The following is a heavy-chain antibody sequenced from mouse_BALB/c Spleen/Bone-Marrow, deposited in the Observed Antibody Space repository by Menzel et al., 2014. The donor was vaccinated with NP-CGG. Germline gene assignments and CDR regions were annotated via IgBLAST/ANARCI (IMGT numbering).Heavy chain of an antibody. CDR2: ITNGGGAT. CDR1: GFTFNSNT. J-gene: IGHJ4*01. V-gene: IGHV5-12-2*01. Sequence: EVKLVESGGGLVQPGGSLKPSCAASGFTFNSNTMSWVRQTPEKRLEWVAYITNGGGATYYLDTVKGRFTISRDSAKNTLYLQMSSLKSEDTAMYDSARPRNPFYAMDSWGQGTSVTVSS. CDR3: ARPRNPFYAMDS.